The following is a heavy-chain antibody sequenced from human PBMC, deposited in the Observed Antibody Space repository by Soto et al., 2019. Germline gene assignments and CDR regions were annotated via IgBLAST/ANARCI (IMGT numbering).Heavy chain of an antibody. Sequence: GGSLRLSCAASGFTFSSYAMHWVRQAPGKGLEYVSAISSNGGSTYYADSVKGRFTISRDNSKNTLYLQMGSLRAEDMAVYYCARGAYCSGGSCYGKYYYYGMDVWGQGTTVTVSS. CDR3: ARGAYCSGGSCYGKYYYYGMDV. V-gene: IGHV3-64*02. D-gene: IGHD2-15*01. J-gene: IGHJ6*02. CDR1: GFTFSSYA. CDR2: ISSNGGST.